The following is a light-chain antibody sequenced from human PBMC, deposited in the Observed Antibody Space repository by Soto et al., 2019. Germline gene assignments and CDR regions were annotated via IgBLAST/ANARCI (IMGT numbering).Light chain of an antibody. CDR2: EVD. CDR1: TSDVGGYNY. Sequence: QSALTQPASVSGSPGQSITISCTGTTSDVGGYNYVSWYQQHPGKAPKLLIYEVDNRPSGVSNRFSGSKSGNTASLTISGLQAEDEAHYYCSSFTSSNTWVFGGGTKLTVL. J-gene: IGLJ3*02. CDR3: SSFTSSNTWV. V-gene: IGLV2-14*01.